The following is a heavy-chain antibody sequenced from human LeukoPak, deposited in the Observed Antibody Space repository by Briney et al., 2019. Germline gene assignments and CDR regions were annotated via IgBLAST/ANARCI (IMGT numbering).Heavy chain of an antibody. CDR2: IYYSGST. CDR3: ARQAGSSGAFDI. CDR1: GGSISSSSYY. J-gene: IGHJ3*02. D-gene: IGHD1-26*01. V-gene: IGHV4-39*01. Sequence: KPSETLSLPCTVSGGSISSSSYYWGWIRQPPGKGLEWIGSIYYSGSTYYNPSLKSRVTISVDTSKNQFSLKLSSVTAADTAVYYCARQAGSSGAFDIWGQGTMVTVSS.